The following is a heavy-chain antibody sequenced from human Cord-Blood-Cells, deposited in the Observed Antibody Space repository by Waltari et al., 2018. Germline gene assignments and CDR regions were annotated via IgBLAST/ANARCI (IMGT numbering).Heavy chain of an antibody. J-gene: IGHJ3*02. D-gene: IGHD3-10*01. CDR1: GGSFSGYS. Sequence: QVQLQQWGAGLLKPSETLSLTCAVYGGSFSGYSWSWIRQPPGKGLEWIGEINHSGSTNYNPSLKSRVTISVDTSKNQFSLKLSSVTAADTAVYYCARFPGRDAFDIWGQGTMVTVSS. CDR2: INHSGST. CDR3: ARFPGRDAFDI. V-gene: IGHV4-34*01.